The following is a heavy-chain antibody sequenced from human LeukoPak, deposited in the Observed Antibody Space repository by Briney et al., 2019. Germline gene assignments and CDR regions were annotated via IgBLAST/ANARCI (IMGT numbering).Heavy chain of an antibody. D-gene: IGHD3-22*01. Sequence: PSETLSLTCTVSGGSISSHYWSWFRQTPGERPEWIAFIYYSGTTNYNPSLRGRVTISIDSSKNQFSLKPSSVTAADTAIYYCARGTGFYDSSGHYYWGYFDSWGQGTLVPVSS. CDR2: IYYSGTT. V-gene: IGHV4-59*11. CDR1: GGSISSHY. CDR3: ARGTGFYDSSGHYYWGYFDS. J-gene: IGHJ4*02.